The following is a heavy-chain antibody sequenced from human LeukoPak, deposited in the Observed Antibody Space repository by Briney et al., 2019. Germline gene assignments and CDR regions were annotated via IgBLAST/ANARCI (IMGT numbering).Heavy chain of an antibody. V-gene: IGHV1-24*01. D-gene: IGHD3-9*01. Sequence: ASVKVSCKVSGYTLTELSMHWVRQAPGKGLEWMGGFDPEDGETIYAQKFQGRVTMTEGTSTDTAYMELSSLRSEDTAVYYCATIPPGDILTGYYDYWGQGTLVTVSS. CDR1: GYTLTELS. CDR2: FDPEDGET. CDR3: ATIPPGDILTGYYDY. J-gene: IGHJ4*02.